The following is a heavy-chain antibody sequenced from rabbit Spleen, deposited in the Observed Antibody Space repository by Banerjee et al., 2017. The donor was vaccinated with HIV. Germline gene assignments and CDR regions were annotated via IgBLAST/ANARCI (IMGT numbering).Heavy chain of an antibody. CDR2: IAGDSGGST. V-gene: IGHV1S45*01. J-gene: IGHJ4*01. D-gene: IGHD5-1*01. Sequence: EHLEESGGGLVKPDGSLTLTCKASGVSFSSSYWICWVRQAPGKGLEWIACIAGDSGGSTYYASWAKGRFTISKTSSTTVTLQMTSLTVADTATYFCARAGEGGDGYLNLWGPGTLVTVS. CDR3: ARAGEGGDGYLNL. CDR1: GVSFSSSYW.